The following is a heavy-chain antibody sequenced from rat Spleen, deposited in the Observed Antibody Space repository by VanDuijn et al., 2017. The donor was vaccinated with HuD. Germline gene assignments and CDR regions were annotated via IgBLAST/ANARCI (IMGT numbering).Heavy chain of an antibody. CDR1: GFTFSSFP. D-gene: IGHD1-2*01. CDR3: TTLSSYTHWYFDF. Sequence: EVQLVESGGDLVQPGRSVKLSCAASGFTFSSFPMAWVRQAPKKGLEWVAYISYDGGTTYYRDSVKGRFTISRDNAKRTLNLQMDSLRSEDTATYYCTTLSSYTHWYFDFWGPGTMVTVSS. V-gene: IGHV5-46*01. CDR2: ISYDGGTT. J-gene: IGHJ1*01.